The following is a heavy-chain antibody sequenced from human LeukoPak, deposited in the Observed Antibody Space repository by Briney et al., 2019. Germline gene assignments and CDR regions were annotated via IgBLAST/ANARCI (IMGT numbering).Heavy chain of an antibody. D-gene: IGHD6-19*01. CDR2: ISSSSSYI. V-gene: IGHV3-21*01. Sequence: KPGGSLRLSCAASGFTFSSYSMNWVRQAPAKGLEWVSSISSSSSYIYYADSVKGRFTISRDNAKNSLYLQMNSLRAEDTAVYYCAREVAVAGRDRYFDYWGQGTLVTVSS. CDR1: GFTFSSYS. CDR3: AREVAVAGRDRYFDY. J-gene: IGHJ4*02.